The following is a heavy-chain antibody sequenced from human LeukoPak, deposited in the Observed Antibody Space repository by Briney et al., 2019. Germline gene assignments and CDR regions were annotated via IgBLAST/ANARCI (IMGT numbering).Heavy chain of an antibody. CDR1: GGTFSSYA. J-gene: IGHJ4*02. CDR3: ARGMRGSGYYHDY. V-gene: IGHV1-69*05. Sequence: SVKVSCKASGGTFSSYAISWVRQAPGQGLEWMGRIIPIFGTANYAQQCQGRVTITTDESTSTAYMELSSLRSEDTAVYYCARGMRGSGYYHDYWGQGTLVTVSS. CDR2: IIPIFGTA. D-gene: IGHD3-22*01.